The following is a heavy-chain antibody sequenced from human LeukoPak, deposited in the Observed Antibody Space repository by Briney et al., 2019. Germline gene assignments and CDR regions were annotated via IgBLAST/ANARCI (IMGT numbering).Heavy chain of an antibody. CDR2: IIPIFGTA. J-gene: IGHJ4*02. Sequence: SVKVSCKASGGTFSSYAISWVRQAPGQGLEWMGGIIPIFGTANYAQKFQGRVTITADESTSIAYMELSSLRSEDTAVYYCARASSGWYYFDYWGQGTLVTVSS. D-gene: IGHD6-19*01. CDR3: ARASSGWYYFDY. V-gene: IGHV1-69*13. CDR1: GGTFSSYA.